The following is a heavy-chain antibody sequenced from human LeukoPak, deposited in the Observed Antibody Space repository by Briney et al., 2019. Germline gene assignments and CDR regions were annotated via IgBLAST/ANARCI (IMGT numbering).Heavy chain of an antibody. CDR2: ISSSGSTI. CDR1: GFTFSDYY. V-gene: IGHV3-11*01. J-gene: IGHJ4*02. D-gene: IGHD3-10*01. Sequence: PGGSLRLSCAASGFTFSDYYMSWLRQAPGKGLEWVSYISSSGSTIYYADSVKGRFTISRDNAKNSLYLQMNSLRAEDTAVYYCARPATFYGSGSYFFDYWGQGTLVTVSS. CDR3: ARPATFYGSGSYFFDY.